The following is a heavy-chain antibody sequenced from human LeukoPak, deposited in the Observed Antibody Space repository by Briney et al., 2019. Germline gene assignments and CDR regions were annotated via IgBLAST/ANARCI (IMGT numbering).Heavy chain of an antibody. D-gene: IGHD1-14*01. CDR2: IYHSGST. J-gene: IGHJ4*02. Sequence: SETLSLTCTVSGYSISSGYYWGWIRQPPGKGLEWIGSIYHSGSTYYNPSLKSRVTISVDTSKNQFSLKLSSVTAADTAVYYCARDPGPDWRYFDYWGQGTLVTVSS. CDR3: ARDPGPDWRYFDY. V-gene: IGHV4-38-2*02. CDR1: GYSISSGYY.